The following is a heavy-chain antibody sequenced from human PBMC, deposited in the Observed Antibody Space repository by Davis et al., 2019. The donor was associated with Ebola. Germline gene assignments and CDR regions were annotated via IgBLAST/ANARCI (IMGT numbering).Heavy chain of an antibody. CDR1: GFTFSSYW. D-gene: IGHD1-26*01. CDR2: INSDGSST. V-gene: IGHV3-74*01. Sequence: GESLKISCAASGFTFSSYWMHWVRQAPGKGLVWVSRINSDGSSTSYADSVKGRFTISRDNSKNTLYLQMNSLRAEDTAVYYCARGIVGATTNGDAFDIWGQGTMVTVSS. CDR3: ARGIVGATTNGDAFDI. J-gene: IGHJ3*02.